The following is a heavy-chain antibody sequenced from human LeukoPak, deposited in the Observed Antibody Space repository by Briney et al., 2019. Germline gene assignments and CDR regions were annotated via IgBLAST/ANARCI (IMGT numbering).Heavy chain of an antibody. J-gene: IGHJ5*02. V-gene: IGHV3-30*02. CDR1: GFTFSRYG. Sequence: PGGSLRLSCAASGFTFSRYGMHWVRQAPGKGLEWVAIIWYDGSKKYYADSVKSRFTISRDTSKNTLYLQMNSLRAEDTAVYYCAKDEAVVVPAAIRVDWFDPWGQGTLVTVSS. CDR3: AKDEAVVVPAAIRVDWFDP. CDR2: IWYDGSKK. D-gene: IGHD2-2*01.